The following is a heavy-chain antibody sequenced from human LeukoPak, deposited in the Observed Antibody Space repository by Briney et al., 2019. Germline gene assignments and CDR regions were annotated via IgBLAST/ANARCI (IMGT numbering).Heavy chain of an antibody. D-gene: IGHD2-2*01. V-gene: IGHV4-34*01. CDR2: INHSGST. J-gene: IGHJ3*02. Sequence: SKTLSLTCAVYGESFSGYYWSWIPQPPGKGLEWIGEINHSGSTNYNPSLKSRVTISVDTSKNQFALKLSSVTAADTAVYYCARVGDIVVVPAAMTFDIWGQGTMVTVSS. CDR3: ARVGDIVVVPAAMTFDI. CDR1: GESFSGYY.